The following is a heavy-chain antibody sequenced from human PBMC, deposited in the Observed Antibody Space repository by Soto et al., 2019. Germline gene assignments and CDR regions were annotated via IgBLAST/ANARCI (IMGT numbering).Heavy chain of an antibody. CDR1: GGSFSGYY. J-gene: IGHJ4*02. V-gene: IGHV4-34*01. CDR2: INHSGST. Sequence: PSETLSLTCAVYGGSFSGYYWSWIRQPPGKGLEWIGEINHSGSTNYNPSLKSRVTISVDTSKNQFSLKLSSVTAAYTAVYYCARLSSDDYGDMFDYWGQGTLVTVSS. CDR3: ARLSSDDYGDMFDY. D-gene: IGHD4-17*01.